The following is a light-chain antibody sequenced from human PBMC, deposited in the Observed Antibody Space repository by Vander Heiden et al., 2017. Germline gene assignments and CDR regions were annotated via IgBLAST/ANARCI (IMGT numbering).Light chain of an antibody. CDR2: TDS. CDR3: QQSYNTPLT. CDR1: QSISNY. Sequence: DIQMTQSPSSLSASVGDRVTITCRASQSISNYLNWYQQKPGKAPKLLIYTDSRLERGVPSRFSGRGSGTDCRRTISSMQTEDLATFYGQQSYNTPLTVGPGTRVDI. J-gene: IGKJ3*01. V-gene: IGKV1-39*01.